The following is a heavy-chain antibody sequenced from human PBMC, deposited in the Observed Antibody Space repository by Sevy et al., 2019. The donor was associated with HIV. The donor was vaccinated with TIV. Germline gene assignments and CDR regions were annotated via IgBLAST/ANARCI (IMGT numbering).Heavy chain of an antibody. D-gene: IGHD1-1*01. Sequence: SETLSLTCTVSGGSISSGGYYWSWIRQHPGKGLEWTGYIYYSGSTYYNPSLKSRVTISVDTSKNQFSLKLSSVTAADTAVYYCARATSQPSVLFDPWGQGTLVTVSS. V-gene: IGHV4-31*03. CDR3: ARATSQPSVLFDP. CDR1: GGSISSGGYY. J-gene: IGHJ5*02. CDR2: IYYSGST.